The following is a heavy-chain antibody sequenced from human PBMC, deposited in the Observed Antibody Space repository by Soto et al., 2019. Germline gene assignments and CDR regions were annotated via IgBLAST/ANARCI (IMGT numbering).Heavy chain of an antibody. J-gene: IGHJ4*02. D-gene: IGHD2-21*02. Sequence: SETLSLTCSVSDDGSSYWGWIRQPPGKGLEWIGSIHYGGTTYYNPSLRSRVTISLDTSKSQFSLNLNSVIAADAAVYYCASDSDIARFFIWGQGIPVTVSA. V-gene: IGHV4-39*01. CDR2: IHYGGTT. CDR1: DDGSSY. CDR3: ASDSDIARFFI.